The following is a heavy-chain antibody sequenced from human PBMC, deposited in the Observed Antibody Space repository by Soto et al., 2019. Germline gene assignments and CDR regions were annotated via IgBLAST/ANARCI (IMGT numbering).Heavy chain of an antibody. CDR3: ARLLGTGNWYFDL. J-gene: IGHJ2*01. Sequence: SETLSLTCTVSGGSISSSSYYWGWILHPPGKGLEWIGSIYYSGSTYYNPSLKSRVTISVDTSKNQFSLKLSSVTAAGTAVYYCARLLGTGNWYFDLWGRGTLVTVSS. CDR1: GGSISSSSYY. CDR2: IYYSGST. D-gene: IGHD3-10*01. V-gene: IGHV4-39*01.